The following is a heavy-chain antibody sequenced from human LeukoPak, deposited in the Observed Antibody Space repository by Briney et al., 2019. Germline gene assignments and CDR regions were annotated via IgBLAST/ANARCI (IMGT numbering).Heavy chain of an antibody. J-gene: IGHJ5*02. CDR2: IYYSGST. CDR1: GGSISSSSYY. Sequence: SETLSLTCTVSGGSISSSSYYWGWIRQPPGKGLEWIGSIYYSGSTYYNPSLKSRVTISVDTSKNQFSLKLSSVTAADTAVYYCARGPSLSKNDFWSGPNWFDPWGQGTLVTVSS. V-gene: IGHV4-39*01. D-gene: IGHD3-3*01. CDR3: ARGPSLSKNDFWSGPNWFDP.